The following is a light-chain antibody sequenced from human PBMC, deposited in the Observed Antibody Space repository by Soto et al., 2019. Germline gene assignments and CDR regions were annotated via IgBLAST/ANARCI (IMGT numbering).Light chain of an antibody. CDR2: YDS. V-gene: IGLV3-21*01. CDR1: NIGSKS. J-gene: IGLJ2*01. CDR3: QVWERSSDHPGG. Sequence: SYELTQPPSVSVAPGKTARITCGGNNIGSKSVHWYQQKPGQAPVLVIYYDSDRPSGIPERFSGSNSGNTATLTISRGEAGDEADYYCQVWERSSDHPGGFGGGTKVTVL.